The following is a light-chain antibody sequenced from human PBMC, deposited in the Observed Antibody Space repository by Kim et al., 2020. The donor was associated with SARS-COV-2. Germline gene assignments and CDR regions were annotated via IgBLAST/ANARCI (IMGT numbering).Light chain of an antibody. CDR2: GKN. Sequence: APGQTVRTTCQGDILISYYACWYQQKPGHAPALVIYGKNNRPSGIPDRFSGSSSGNTASLTITGAQAEDEADYYCNSRDSSGNHVVFGGGTQLTVL. CDR1: ILISYY. CDR3: NSRDSSGNHVV. J-gene: IGLJ2*01. V-gene: IGLV3-19*01.